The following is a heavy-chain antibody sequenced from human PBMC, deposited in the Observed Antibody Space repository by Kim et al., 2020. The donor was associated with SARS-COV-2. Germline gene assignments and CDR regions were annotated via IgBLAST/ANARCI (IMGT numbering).Heavy chain of an antibody. CDR2: IYHTGST. J-gene: IGHJ4*02. V-gene: IGHV4-30-4*01. Sequence: SETLSLTCSVSGDSLNSGDYYWSWLRQPPGKGLEWIGYIYHTGSTYYSASLKSRLSMSVDTSYNQFSLRVTSVTAADTAIYYCASASWGAMVSFDSWGQGTLVTVSS. CDR1: GDSLNSGDYY. D-gene: IGHD5-18*01. CDR3: ASASWGAMVSFDS.